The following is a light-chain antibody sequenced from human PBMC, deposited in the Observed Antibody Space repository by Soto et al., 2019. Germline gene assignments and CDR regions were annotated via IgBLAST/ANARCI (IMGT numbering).Light chain of an antibody. J-gene: IGLJ1*01. Sequence: QSVLTQPPSVSGAPGQRVTISCTGSSSNIGAGYDVHWYQQLPGTAPKLLIYGNSNRPSGVPDRFSGSKSGTSASLAIIGLQAEDEADYYCQSYDSSLSEVFGTGTKLTVL. CDR2: GNS. V-gene: IGLV1-40*01. CDR1: SSNIGAGYD. CDR3: QSYDSSLSEV.